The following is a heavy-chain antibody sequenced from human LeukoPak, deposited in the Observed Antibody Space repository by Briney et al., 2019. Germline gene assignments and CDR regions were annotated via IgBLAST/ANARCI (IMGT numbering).Heavy chain of an antibody. CDR2: IYPGDSDT. D-gene: IGHD6-19*01. CDR3: ARASSSCFDY. Sequence: GESLKISCKGSGYSFSSYWIGWVRQMPGKGLEWMGIIYPGDSDTRYSPSFQGQVTISADKSISTAYLQWSSLKASDNAVYSCARASSSCFDYWGQGTLVTVSS. V-gene: IGHV5-51*01. CDR1: GYSFSSYW. J-gene: IGHJ4*02.